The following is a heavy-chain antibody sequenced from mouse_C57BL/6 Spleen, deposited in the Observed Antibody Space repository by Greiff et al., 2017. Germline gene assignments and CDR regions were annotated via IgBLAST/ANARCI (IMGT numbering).Heavy chain of an antibody. CDR1: GYAFSSSW. V-gene: IGHV1-82*01. CDR2: IYPGDGDT. D-gene: IGHD3-2*02. Sequence: VQLQQSGPELVKPGASVKISCKASGYAFSSSWMNWVKQRPGKGLEWIGRIYPGDGDTNYNGKFKGKATLTADKSSSTAYMQLSSLTSEDSAVYFCAREKDSSGSFAYWGQGTLVTVSA. CDR3: AREKDSSGSFAY. J-gene: IGHJ3*01.